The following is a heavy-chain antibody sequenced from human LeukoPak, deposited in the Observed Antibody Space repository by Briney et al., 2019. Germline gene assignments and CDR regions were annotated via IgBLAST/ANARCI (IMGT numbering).Heavy chain of an antibody. CDR3: ARDSPPDY. V-gene: IGHV3-30*02. CDR2: IRYDGSNK. Sequence: PGGSLRLSCAASGFTFSSYGMHWVRQAPGKGLEWVAFIRYDGSNKYYADSVKGRFTISRDNAKNSLYLQVNSLRAEDTAVYFCARDSPPDYWGQGTLVTVSS. J-gene: IGHJ4*02. CDR1: GFTFSSYG.